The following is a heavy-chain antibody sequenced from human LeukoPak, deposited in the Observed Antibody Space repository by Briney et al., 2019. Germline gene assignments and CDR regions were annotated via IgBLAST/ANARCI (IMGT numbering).Heavy chain of an antibody. V-gene: IGHV4-61*02. CDR3: ARLRGSGSAYYFDY. CDR1: GGSISSGSYY. J-gene: IGHJ4*02. Sequence: PSQTLSLTCTVSGGSISSGSYYWRWIRQPAGKGLEWIGRIYTSGSTNYNPSLKSRVTISVDTSKNQFSLKLSSVTAADTAVYYCARLRGSGSAYYFDYWGQGTLVTVSS. CDR2: IYTSGST. D-gene: IGHD3-10*01.